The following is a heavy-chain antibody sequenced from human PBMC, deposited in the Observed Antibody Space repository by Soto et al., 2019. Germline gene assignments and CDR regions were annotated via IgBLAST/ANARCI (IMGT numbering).Heavy chain of an antibody. Sequence: QVQLQQWGAGLLKPSETLSLNCAVTGGSLSGYYWSWIRQPPGKGLEWIGEVKDGGHTNYSPSLRGRRTISSHTSNHLCSLRLSSVTAAEAGVYYCPRVRGGVVVTHWDKGSLATVAS. CDR1: GGSLSGYY. D-gene: IGHD3-22*01. CDR2: VKDGGHT. V-gene: IGHV4-34*01. CDR3: PRVRGGVVVTH. J-gene: IGHJ4*02.